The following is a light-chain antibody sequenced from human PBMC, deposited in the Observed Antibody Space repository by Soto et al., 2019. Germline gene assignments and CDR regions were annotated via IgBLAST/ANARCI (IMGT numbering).Light chain of an antibody. J-gene: IGLJ1*01. CDR1: KSDIGGFDF. CDR3: SSYTSSNTYV. Sequence: QSALTQPASVSGSPGQSTTISCTGTKSDIGGFDFVSWYQQHPGKAPKLMISNVSNRPSGVSDRFSGSKSANTASLTISGLQAEDEADYYCSSYTSSNTYVFGTGTKLTVL. V-gene: IGLV2-14*01. CDR2: NVS.